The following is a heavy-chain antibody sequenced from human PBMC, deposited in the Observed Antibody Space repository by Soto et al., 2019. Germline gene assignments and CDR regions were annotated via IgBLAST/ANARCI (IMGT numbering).Heavy chain of an antibody. V-gene: IGHV1-69*06. J-gene: IGHJ4*02. Sequence: GASVKVSCKASGGTFSSYAISWVRQAPGQGLEWMGGIIPIFGTANYAQKFQGRVTITADKSTSTAYMELSSLRSEDTAVYYCASGYGPNYDFWSGYSHFDYWGQGTLVTVSS. CDR1: GGTFSSYA. CDR3: ASGYGPNYDFWSGYSHFDY. D-gene: IGHD3-3*01. CDR2: IIPIFGTA.